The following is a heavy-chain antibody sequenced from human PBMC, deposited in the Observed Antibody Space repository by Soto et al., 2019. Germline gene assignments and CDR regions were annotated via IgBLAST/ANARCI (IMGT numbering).Heavy chain of an antibody. Sequence: GASVKVSCKASGYTFLSFYMHWVRQAPGQGFEWMGVINPSGGNTVYAQKFLGRVTMTRDTSTNTVYMELSSLRFEDTAVYYCATLATLNPPYYFDYWGQGTQVTVSS. J-gene: IGHJ4*02. CDR2: INPSGGNT. CDR3: ATLATLNPPYYFDY. D-gene: IGHD3-16*01. CDR1: GYTFLSFY. V-gene: IGHV1-46*01.